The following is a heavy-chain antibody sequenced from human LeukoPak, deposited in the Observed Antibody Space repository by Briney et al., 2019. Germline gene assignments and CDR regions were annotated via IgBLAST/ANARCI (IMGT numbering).Heavy chain of an antibody. CDR3: AREGGPYRPLDY. V-gene: IGHV4-59*11. CDR1: GGSISSHY. J-gene: IGHJ4*02. CDR2: IYYTGST. Sequence: PSETLSLTCTVSGGSISSHYWSWIRQSPGKGLEWIGYIYYTGSTYYDPSLKSRVTISVDTSKNQFSLRLTSVIAADTAVYYCAREGGPYRPLDYSGQGTLVTVAS.